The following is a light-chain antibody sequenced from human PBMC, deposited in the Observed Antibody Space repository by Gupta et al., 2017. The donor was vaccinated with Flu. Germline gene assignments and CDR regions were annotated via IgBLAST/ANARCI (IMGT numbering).Light chain of an antibody. CDR2: DNR. V-gene: IGLV1-40*01. CDR3: QSNDNSLSGSWV. J-gene: IGLJ3*02. CDR1: SSNIAAGYD. Sequence: HSLLTQPPSVSGAPGQRVTISSIGSSSNIAAGYDVHWYQHVPGAAPKLLICDNRNRPAGVPDRYCGSRSDTSASVAITGLQAEDEGDYYCQSNDNSLSGSWVFGGGTKVTVL.